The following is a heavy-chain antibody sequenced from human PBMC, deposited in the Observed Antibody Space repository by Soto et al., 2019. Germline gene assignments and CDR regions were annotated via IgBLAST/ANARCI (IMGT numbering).Heavy chain of an antibody. J-gene: IGHJ4*02. Sequence: SETLSLTCGVSGDSITSTSYWSWVRQPPGKGLEWIGEIYHSGGTNSNPSLKSRVTMSVDKSKNQFSLKLSSVTAADTAVYYCARGRIQLWYPFDDWGQGTLVTLAS. V-gene: IGHV4-4*02. CDR1: GDSITSTSY. CDR3: ARGRIQLWYPFDD. CDR2: IYHSGGT. D-gene: IGHD5-18*01.